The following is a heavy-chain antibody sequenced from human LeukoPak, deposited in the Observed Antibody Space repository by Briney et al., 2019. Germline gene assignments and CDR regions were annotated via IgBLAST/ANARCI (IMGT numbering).Heavy chain of an antibody. CDR1: EFTFSAFW. CDR2: INQDGSRK. D-gene: IGHD6-13*01. CDR3: ARPIEAAAGRGGLGY. Sequence: GGSLRLSCAASEFTFSAFWMSWVRQAPGKGLEWVANINQDGSRKNYVDSVKGRFTISRDNSKNTLYLQMNSLRAEDTAVYYCARPIEAAAGRGGLGYWGQGTLVTVSS. J-gene: IGHJ4*02. V-gene: IGHV3-7*01.